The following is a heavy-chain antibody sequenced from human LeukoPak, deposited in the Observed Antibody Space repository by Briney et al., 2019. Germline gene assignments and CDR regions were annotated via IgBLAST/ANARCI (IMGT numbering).Heavy chain of an antibody. D-gene: IGHD3-16*01. J-gene: IGHJ6*03. CDR3: ARAELGGSRGYYYYYYMDV. CDR1: GFTLSRNS. V-gene: IGHV3-21*01. Sequence: PGGSLRLSCAASGFTLSRNSMNWVRQAPGKGLEWVSSISSSSSYIYYADSVKGRFTISRDNAKNSLYLQMNSLRAEDTAVYYCARAELGGSRGYYYYYYMDVWGRGTTVTVSS. CDR2: ISSSSSYI.